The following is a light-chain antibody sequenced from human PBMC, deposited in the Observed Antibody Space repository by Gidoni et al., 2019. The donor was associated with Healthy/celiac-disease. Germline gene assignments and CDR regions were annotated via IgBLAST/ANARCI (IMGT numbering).Light chain of an antibody. J-gene: IGKJ4*01. Sequence: EIVLPQSPATLSLSPGERATLSCRSSQSVSSYLAWYQQKPGQAPRLLIYDASNRATGIPARFSGSGSGTDFTLTISSLEPEDFAVYYCQQRSNWPPGTFGGXTKVEIK. V-gene: IGKV3-11*01. CDR2: DAS. CDR3: QQRSNWPPGT. CDR1: QSVSSY.